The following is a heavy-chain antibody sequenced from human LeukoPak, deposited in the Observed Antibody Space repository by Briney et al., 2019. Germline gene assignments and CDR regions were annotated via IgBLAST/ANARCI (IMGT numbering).Heavy chain of an antibody. CDR3: ARLFCSGGSCPGWFDP. Sequence: KPSETLSLTCTVSGGSISSSSYYWGWIRQTPGKGLEWIGSIYYSGATYYNPSLKSRVTISVRTSRNQFSLRLSSVTAADTAVYYCARLFCSGGSCPGWFDPWGQGTLVTVSS. D-gene: IGHD2-15*01. CDR1: GGSISSSSYY. J-gene: IGHJ5*02. V-gene: IGHV4-39*01. CDR2: IYYSGAT.